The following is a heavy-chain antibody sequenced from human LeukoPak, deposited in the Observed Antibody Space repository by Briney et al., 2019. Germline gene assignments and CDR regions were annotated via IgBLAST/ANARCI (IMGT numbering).Heavy chain of an antibody. CDR1: GGTFSSYA. Sequence: SVKVSCKASGGTFSSYAISWVRQAPGQGLEWMGGIIPIFGTANYAQKFQGRVTITADESTSTAYTELSSLRSEDTAVYYCARSFLRYFDSDYSSLEFDYWGQGTLVTVSS. D-gene: IGHD3-9*01. V-gene: IGHV1-69*13. CDR2: IIPIFGTA. J-gene: IGHJ4*02. CDR3: ARSFLRYFDSDYSSLEFDY.